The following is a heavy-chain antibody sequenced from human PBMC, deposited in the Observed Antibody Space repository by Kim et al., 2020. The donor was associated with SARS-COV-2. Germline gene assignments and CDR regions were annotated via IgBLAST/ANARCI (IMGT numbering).Heavy chain of an antibody. CDR2: ISASGNDA. J-gene: IGHJ4*02. Sequence: GGSLRLSCAASGFTFSTYAMTWVRQAPGKGLEWVSGISASGNDAYYGDSVTGRFTISRHSSENTVYLQMASLRVEDTAVYYCARGGGFYRVYYFDFWGQGTLLTVSS. D-gene: IGHD3-16*01. CDR3: ARGGGFYRVYYFDF. CDR1: GFTFSTYA. V-gene: IGHV3-23*01.